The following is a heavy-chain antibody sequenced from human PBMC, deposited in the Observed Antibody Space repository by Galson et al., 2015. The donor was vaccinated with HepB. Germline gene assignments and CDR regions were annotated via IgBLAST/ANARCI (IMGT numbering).Heavy chain of an antibody. CDR1: GFTFSSYA. CDR2: ISGSGDNT. CDR3: AKRAYSGSAPAAFDI. Sequence: SLRLSCAASGFTFSSYAMSWVRQAPGKGLEWVSSISGSGDNTYYADSVKGRFTISRDNSKNTLYLQMNSLRAEDTAVYYCAKRAYSGSAPAAFDIWGQGTMVAVSS. V-gene: IGHV3-23*01. J-gene: IGHJ3*02. D-gene: IGHD1-26*01.